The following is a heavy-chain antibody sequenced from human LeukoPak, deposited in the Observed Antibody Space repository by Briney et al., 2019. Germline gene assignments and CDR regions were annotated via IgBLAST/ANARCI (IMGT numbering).Heavy chain of an antibody. CDR2: IIPIFGTA. CDR3: AGYCSSTSCYDFDY. V-gene: IGHV1-69*01. CDR1: GGTFSSYA. J-gene: IGHJ4*02. Sequence: SVTVSCKASGGTFSSYAISWVRQAPGQGLEWMGGIIPIFGTANYAQKFQGRVTITADESTSTAYMELSSLRSEGTAVYYCAGYCSSTSCYDFDYWGQGTLVTVSS. D-gene: IGHD2-2*01.